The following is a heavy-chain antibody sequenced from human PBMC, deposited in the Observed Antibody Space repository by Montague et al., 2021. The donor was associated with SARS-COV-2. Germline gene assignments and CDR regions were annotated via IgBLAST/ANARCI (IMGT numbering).Heavy chain of an antibody. CDR1: GFTFSNYG. CDR2: ISSDSVGST. V-gene: IGHV3-23*01. CDR3: AKGSSGYPHDFDY. Sequence: SLRLSCAASGFTFSNYGISWVRQAPGKGLEWVSAISSDSVGSTNYADSVRGRFTISRDNSKNTLYVQMNSLRAEDTAVYYCAKGSSGYPHDFDYWGQGTLVTVSS. J-gene: IGHJ4*02. D-gene: IGHD3-22*01.